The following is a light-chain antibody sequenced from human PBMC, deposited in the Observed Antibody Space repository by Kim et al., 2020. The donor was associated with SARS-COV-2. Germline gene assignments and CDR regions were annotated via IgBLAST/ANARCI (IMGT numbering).Light chain of an antibody. CDR2: RTN. J-gene: IGLJ3*02. CDR3: SAWDNSLLGWV. V-gene: IGLV10-54*01. CDR1: SYNVAFQG. Sequence: LTQPPSVSKGLGQTATLTCTGNSYNVAFQGASWLQQHQGHPPKLLSYRTNNRPSGLSERFSASRSGNTSSLTITGLQPEDEADYYCSAWDNSLLGWVFGGGTQLTVL.